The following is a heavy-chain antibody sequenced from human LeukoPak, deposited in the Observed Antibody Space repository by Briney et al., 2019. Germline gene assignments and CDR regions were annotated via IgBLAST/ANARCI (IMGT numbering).Heavy chain of an antibody. CDR3: ARGCCALIYYYYMDV. V-gene: IGHV4-34*01. CDR1: GGSFSGYY. Sequence: SETLSLTCAVYGGSFSGYYWSWIRQPPGKGLEWIGEINHSGSTNYNPSLKSRVTISVDTSKNQFSLKLSSVTAADTAVYYCARGCCALIYYYYMDVWGKGTTVTVSS. CDR2: INHSGST. J-gene: IGHJ6*03. D-gene: IGHD3-16*01.